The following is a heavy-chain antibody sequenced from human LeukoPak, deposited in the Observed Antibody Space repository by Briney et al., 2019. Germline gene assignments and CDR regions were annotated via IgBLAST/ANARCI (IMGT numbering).Heavy chain of an antibody. V-gene: IGHV1-69*02. CDR1: GGTFSSYT. CDR2: IIPILGIA. CDR3: ARGLVVVAAQFDC. Sequence: SVKVSCKASGGTFSSYTISWVRQAPGQGLEWMGRIIPILGIANYAQKFQGRVTITADKSTSTAYMELSSLRSEDTAVYYCARGLVVVAAQFDCWGQGTLVTVSS. D-gene: IGHD2-15*01. J-gene: IGHJ4*02.